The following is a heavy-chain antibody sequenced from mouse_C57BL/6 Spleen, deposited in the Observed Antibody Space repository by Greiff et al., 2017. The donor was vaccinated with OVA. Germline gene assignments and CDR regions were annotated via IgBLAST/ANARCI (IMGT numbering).Heavy chain of an antibody. CDR2: IYPGDGDT. D-gene: IGHD2-4*01. CDR1: GYAFSSSW. Sequence: QVQLQQSGPELVKPGASVKISCKASGYAFSSSWMNWLKQRPGKGLEWIGRIYPGDGDTNYNGKFKGKATLTADKSSSTAYMQLSSLTSEDSAVYFCAYDYGGRLAYWGQGTLVTVSA. CDR3: AYDYGGRLAY. J-gene: IGHJ3*01. V-gene: IGHV1-82*01.